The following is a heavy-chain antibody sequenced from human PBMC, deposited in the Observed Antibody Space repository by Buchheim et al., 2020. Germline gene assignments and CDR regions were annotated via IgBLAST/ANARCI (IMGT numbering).Heavy chain of an antibody. V-gene: IGHV3-23*01. D-gene: IGHD3-16*01. CDR3: AKGLVWGTIDS. J-gene: IGHJ4*02. CDR2: ITGSGDRA. CDR1: GFTFNHYG. Sequence: EVQLLESGGGLVQPGGSLRLSCAASGFTFNHYGMSWVRQTPGRGLEWVSIITGSGDRADYAESVKGRFTISRDMYKKTLYLQMNSLSAEDTAVYYCAKGLVWGTIDSWGQGAL.